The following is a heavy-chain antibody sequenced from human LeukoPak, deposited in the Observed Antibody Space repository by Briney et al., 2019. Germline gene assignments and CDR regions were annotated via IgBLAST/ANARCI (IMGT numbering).Heavy chain of an antibody. V-gene: IGHV1-18*01. D-gene: IGHD4-17*01. Sequence: GASVKVSCKASGYTFTSYGISWVRQAPGQGLEWMGWISAYNGNTNYAQKLQGRVTMTTDTSTSTAYMELRSLRSDDTAVYYCARAPNYGYYYYGMDVWGQGTTVTVSS. J-gene: IGHJ6*02. CDR3: ARAPNYGYYYYGMDV. CDR2: ISAYNGNT. CDR1: GYTFTSYG.